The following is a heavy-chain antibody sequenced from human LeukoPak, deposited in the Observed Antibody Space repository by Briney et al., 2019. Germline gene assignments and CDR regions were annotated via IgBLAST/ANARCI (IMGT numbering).Heavy chain of an antibody. V-gene: IGHV4-39*01. CDR3: GVMIRGTFDY. CDR1: GGSISTANFY. Sequence: PAETVPLLCTVSGGSISTANFYWGRDRQPPGKGLEWIGNIYYSVSTYYNISLNSLVTISVDTSKNHFSLQLRSLTAADTAGYYCGVMIRGTFDYWGPGTLGTVSS. J-gene: IGHJ4*03. D-gene: IGHD3-10*01. CDR2: IYYSVST.